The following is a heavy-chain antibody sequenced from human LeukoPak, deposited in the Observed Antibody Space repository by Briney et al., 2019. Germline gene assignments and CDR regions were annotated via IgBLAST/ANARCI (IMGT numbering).Heavy chain of an antibody. CDR1: GGTFSSYA. J-gene: IGHJ4*02. CDR3: ARELYDGSGPYYFDY. D-gene: IGHD3-22*01. CDR2: IIPIFGTA. V-gene: IGHV1-69*13. Sequence: GASVKVSCKASGGTFSSYAISWVRQAPGQGLEWMGGIIPIFGTANYAQKFQGRVTITADESTSTAYMELSSLRSEDTAVYYCARELYDGSGPYYFDYWGQGTLVTVSS.